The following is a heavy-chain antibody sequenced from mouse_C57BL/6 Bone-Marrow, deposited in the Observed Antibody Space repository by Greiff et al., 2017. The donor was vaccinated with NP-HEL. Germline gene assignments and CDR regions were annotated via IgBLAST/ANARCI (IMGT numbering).Heavy chain of an antibody. CDR1: GFNIKDDY. CDR2: IDPENGDT. CDR3: TTHYYYGSSHWYFDV. V-gene: IGHV14-4*01. Sequence: EVQRVESGAELVRPGASVKLSCTASGFNIKDDYMHWVKQRPEQGLEWIGWIDPENGDTEYASKFQGKATITADTSSNTAYLQLSSLTSEDTAVYYCTTHYYYGSSHWYFDVWGTGTTVTVSS. D-gene: IGHD1-1*01. J-gene: IGHJ1*03.